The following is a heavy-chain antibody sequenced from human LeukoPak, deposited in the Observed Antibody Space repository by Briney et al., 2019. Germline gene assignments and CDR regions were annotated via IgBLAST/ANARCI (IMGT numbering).Heavy chain of an antibody. Sequence: PGGSLRLSCAASGFTFSSYGMHWVRQAPGKGLEWVAFISYDGSNKYYADSGKGRFTISRDNSANAPYLQMNSLRAEATAVYYCANEQGGSYFDYWGEGTLVTVSS. D-gene: IGHD1-26*01. CDR2: ISYDGSNK. CDR1: GFTFSSYG. CDR3: ANEQGGSYFDY. V-gene: IGHV3-30*18. J-gene: IGHJ4*02.